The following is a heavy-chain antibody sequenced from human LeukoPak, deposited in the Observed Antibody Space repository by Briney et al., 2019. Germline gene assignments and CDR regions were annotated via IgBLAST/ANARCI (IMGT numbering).Heavy chain of an antibody. V-gene: IGHV4-61*01. CDR1: GYSISSGYY. J-gene: IGHJ3*02. CDR3: ARSRWPLERRPDAFDI. CDR2: IYYSGST. D-gene: IGHD1-1*01. Sequence: SETLSLTCTVSGYSISSGYYWGWIRQPPGKGLEWIGYIYYSGSTNYNPSLKSRVTISVDTSKNQFSLKLSSVTAADTAVYYCARSRWPLERRPDAFDIWGQGTMVTVSS.